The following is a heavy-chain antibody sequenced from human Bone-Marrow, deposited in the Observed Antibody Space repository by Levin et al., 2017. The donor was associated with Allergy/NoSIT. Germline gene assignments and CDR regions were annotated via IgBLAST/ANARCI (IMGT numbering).Heavy chain of an antibody. CDR2: ISSASSYI. CDR3: ARDSGGYCNGGSSYSLGMDV. V-gene: IGHV3-21*01. D-gene: IGHD2-15*01. J-gene: IGHJ6*02. Sequence: GGSLRLSCAASEFTFSKYKMNWVRQAPGKGLEWVSSISSASSYIYYADSVQGRFTTSRDNAKNSLYLEMNSLRADDTAVYYCARDSGGYCNGGSSYSLGMDVWGQGTTVTVSS. CDR1: EFTFSKYK.